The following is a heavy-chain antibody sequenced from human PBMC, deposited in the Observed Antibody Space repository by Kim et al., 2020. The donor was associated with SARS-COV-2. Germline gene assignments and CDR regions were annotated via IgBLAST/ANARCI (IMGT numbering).Heavy chain of an antibody. D-gene: IGHD3-10*01. Sequence: GGSLRLSCTASGFTFSSYTMHWVRQAPGKGLEWVSIISYDGSNKYYADSVKGQFTISRDNSKNTLYLQMNSLRAEDTAVYYCARVKGEGVIVSGSDYWGQGTLVTVSS. J-gene: IGHJ4*02. V-gene: IGHV3-30-3*01. CDR3: ARVKGEGVIVSGSDY. CDR2: ISYDGSNK. CDR1: GFTFSSYT.